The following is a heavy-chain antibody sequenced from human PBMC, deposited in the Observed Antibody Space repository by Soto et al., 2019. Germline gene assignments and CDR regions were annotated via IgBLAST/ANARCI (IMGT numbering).Heavy chain of an antibody. CDR3: ARVTMSSSSSFACDY. CDR1: GFTVSTYA. CDR2: ISYDGSNK. Sequence: GGSLRLSCADSGFTVSTYAMHWVRQAPGKGLEWVAVISYDGSNKYYADSVKGRFTISRDNSKNTLYLQMNSLRAEDTAVYYCARVTMSSSSSFACDYWGQGTLVTVSS. J-gene: IGHJ4*02. V-gene: IGHV3-30-3*01. D-gene: IGHD6-6*01.